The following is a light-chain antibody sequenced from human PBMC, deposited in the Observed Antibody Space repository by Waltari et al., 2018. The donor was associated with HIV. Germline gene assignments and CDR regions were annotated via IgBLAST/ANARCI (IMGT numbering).Light chain of an antibody. CDR1: QSVCSY. Sequence: EIVLTQSPITLSLSPGDRATLSCRASQSVCSYLAWYQQKPGQAPRLLIYDASNRATGIPARFRGSGSGTDFTLTISSLEPEDFAVYYCQQRRIWPPITFGQGTRLEIK. J-gene: IGKJ5*01. V-gene: IGKV3-11*01. CDR2: DAS. CDR3: QQRRIWPPIT.